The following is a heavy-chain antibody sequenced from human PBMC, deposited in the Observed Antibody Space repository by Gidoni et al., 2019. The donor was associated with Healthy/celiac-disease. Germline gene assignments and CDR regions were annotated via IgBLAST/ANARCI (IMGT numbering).Heavy chain of an antibody. CDR3: AREGSGVRYAFDI. J-gene: IGHJ3*02. D-gene: IGHD6-19*01. Sequence: QVQLVQSGAEVKKPGSSVKVSCKASGGTFSSYAISWVRQAPGQGLEWMGRIIPILGIANYAQKFQGRVTITADKSTSTAYMELSSLRSEDTAVYYCAREGSGVRYAFDIWGQGTMVTVSS. CDR2: IIPILGIA. V-gene: IGHV1-69*09. CDR1: GGTFSSYA.